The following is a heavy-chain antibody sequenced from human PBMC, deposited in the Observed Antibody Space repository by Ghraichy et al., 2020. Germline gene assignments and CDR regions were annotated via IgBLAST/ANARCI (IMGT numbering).Heavy chain of an antibody. D-gene: IGHD2-15*01. CDR3: ARDPCITGGCNSGNFDC. Sequence: GGSLRLSCAASAFTFSSYAMSWVRQAPGKGLEWVASIRESNNNNNKYYRDSVKGRFIISRDNSKNTLYLQMSSLRAEDAAIYYCARDPCITGGCNSGNFDCWGQGTLVTVSS. CDR2: IRESNNNNNK. CDR1: AFTFSSYA. J-gene: IGHJ4*02. V-gene: IGHV3-23*01.